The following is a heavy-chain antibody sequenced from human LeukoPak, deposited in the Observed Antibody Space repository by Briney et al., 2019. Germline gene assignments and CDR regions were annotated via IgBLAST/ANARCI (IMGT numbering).Heavy chain of an antibody. J-gene: IGHJ5*02. V-gene: IGHV3-30*04. CDR2: ISYDGSNK. D-gene: IGHD2-15*01. CDR1: GFTFSSYA. Sequence: GGSLRLSCAASGFTFSSYAMHWVRQAPGKGLEWVAVISYDGSNKYYADSVKGRFTISRDNSKNTLYLQMNSLRAEDTAVYYCARVSREGYCSGGSCYLWFDPWGQGTLVTVSS. CDR3: ARVSREGYCSGGSCYLWFDP.